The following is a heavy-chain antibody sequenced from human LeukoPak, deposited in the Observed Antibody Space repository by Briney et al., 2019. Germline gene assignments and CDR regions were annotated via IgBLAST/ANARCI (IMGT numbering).Heavy chain of an antibody. CDR1: GGAFSSYA. CDR2: IIPIFGIA. J-gene: IGHJ1*01. V-gene: IGHV1-69*04. D-gene: IGHD3-22*01. CDR3: ARGTVIVGDRPEYFQH. Sequence: SVKVSCKASGGAFSSYAISWVRQAPGQGLEWMGRIIPIFGIANYAQKFQGRVTITADKSTSTAYMELSSLRSEDTAVYYCARGTVIVGDRPEYFQHWGQGTLVTVSS.